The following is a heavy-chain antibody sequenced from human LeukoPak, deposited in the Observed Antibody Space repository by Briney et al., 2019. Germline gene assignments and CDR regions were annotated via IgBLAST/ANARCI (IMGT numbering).Heavy chain of an antibody. J-gene: IGHJ3*02. Sequence: ASVKVSCKVSGYTLTELSMHWVRQAPGIGLEWMGGFDPEDGETIYAQKFQGRVTMTEDTSTDTAYMELSSLRSEDTAVYYCATDGDYYDSSGYPDAFDIWGQGTMVIVSS. D-gene: IGHD3-22*01. CDR1: GYTLTELS. V-gene: IGHV1-24*01. CDR2: FDPEDGET. CDR3: ATDGDYYDSSGYPDAFDI.